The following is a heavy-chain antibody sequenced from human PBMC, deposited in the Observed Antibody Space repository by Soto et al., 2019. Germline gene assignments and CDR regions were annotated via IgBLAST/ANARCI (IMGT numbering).Heavy chain of an antibody. J-gene: IGHJ4*02. CDR3: ARAIPGIAAAGFDY. CDR1: GGSISSYY. Sequence: PSETLSLTCTVSGGSISSYYWSWIRQPPGKGLEWIGYMFYSGSTNYNPSLKSRVTISVDTSKNQFSLKLSSVTAADTAVYYCARAIPGIAAAGFDYWGQGTLVTVSS. D-gene: IGHD6-13*01. CDR2: MFYSGST. V-gene: IGHV4-59*08.